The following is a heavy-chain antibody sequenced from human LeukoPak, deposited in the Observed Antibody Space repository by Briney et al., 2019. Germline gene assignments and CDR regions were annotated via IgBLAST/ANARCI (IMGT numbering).Heavy chain of an antibody. Sequence: GGSLRLSCAASGFTFSNAWMSWVRQAPGKGLEWVGRIKSKTDGGTTDYAAPVKGRFTISRDDSKNTLYLQVNSLKTEDTAVYYCTTGHYSSSSVGFWGQGTLVTVSS. CDR1: GFTFSNAW. CDR2: IKSKTDGGTT. J-gene: IGHJ4*02. V-gene: IGHV3-15*01. CDR3: TTGHYSSSSVGF. D-gene: IGHD6-6*01.